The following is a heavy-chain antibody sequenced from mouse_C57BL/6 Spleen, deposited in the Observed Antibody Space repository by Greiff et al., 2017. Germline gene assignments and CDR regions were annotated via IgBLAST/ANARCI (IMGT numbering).Heavy chain of an antibody. J-gene: IGHJ2*01. CDR2: IYPGDGDT. D-gene: IGHD1-1*01. Sequence: VQLQESGAELVKPGASVKISCKASGYAFSSYWMNWVKQRPGKGLEWIGQIYPGDGDTNYNGKFKGKATLTADKSSSTAYMQLSSLTSEDSAVYFCVCSVNYYGSSYTTFFDYWGQGTTLTVSS. CDR1: GYAFSSYW. V-gene: IGHV1-80*01. CDR3: VCSVNYYGSSYTTFFDY.